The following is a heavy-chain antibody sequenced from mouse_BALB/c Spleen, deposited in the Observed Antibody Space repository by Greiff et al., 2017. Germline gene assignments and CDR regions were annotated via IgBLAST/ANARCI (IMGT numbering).Heavy chain of an antibody. CDR1: GDSITSGY. D-gene: IGHD2-14*01. Sequence: EVKLMESGPSLVKPSQTLSLTCSVTGDSITSGYWNWIRKFPGNKLEYMGYISYSGSTYYNPSLKSRISITRDTSKNQYYLQLNSVTTEDTATYYCARYVRRDYAMDYWGQGTSVTVSS. CDR2: ISYSGST. CDR3: ARYVRRDYAMDY. J-gene: IGHJ4*01. V-gene: IGHV3-8*02.